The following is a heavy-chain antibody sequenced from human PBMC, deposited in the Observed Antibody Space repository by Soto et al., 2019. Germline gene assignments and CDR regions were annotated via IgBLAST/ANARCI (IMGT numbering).Heavy chain of an antibody. Sequence: PGGSLRLSCAASGFTFSSYSMNWVRQAPGKGLEWVSYISSSSSTIYYADSVKGRFTISRDNAKNSLYLQMNSLRDEDTAVYYCARDNELLRSHLTLPFDYWGQGTLVTVSS. CDR1: GFTFSSYS. V-gene: IGHV3-48*02. CDR3: ARDNELLRSHLTLPFDY. J-gene: IGHJ4*02. CDR2: ISSSSSTI. D-gene: IGHD2-15*01.